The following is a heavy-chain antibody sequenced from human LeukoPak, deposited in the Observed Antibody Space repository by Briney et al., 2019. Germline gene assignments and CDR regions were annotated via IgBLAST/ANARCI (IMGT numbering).Heavy chain of an antibody. Sequence: RSSETLSLTCTVSGGSISSYCWSWIRQPPGKGLEWIGYIYYSGSTNYNPSLKSRVTISVDTSKNQFSLKLSSVTAADTAVYYCARKQADVTTLSYFDYWGQGTLVTVSS. CDR2: IYYSGST. J-gene: IGHJ4*02. CDR3: ARKQADVTTLSYFDY. D-gene: IGHD4-17*01. V-gene: IGHV4-59*12. CDR1: GGSISSYC.